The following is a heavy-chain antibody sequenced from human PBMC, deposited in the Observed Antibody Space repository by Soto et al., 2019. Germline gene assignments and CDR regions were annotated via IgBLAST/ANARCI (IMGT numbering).Heavy chain of an antibody. Sequence: GGSLRLSCAASGFTFSSYGMHWVRQAPGKGLEWVAVISYDGSNKYYADSVKGRFTISRDNSKNTLYLQMNSLRAEDTAVYYCAKDRVGFRCGYLLDYHAFPTQRSLDP. CDR1: GFTFSSYG. CDR2: ISYDGSNK. V-gene: IGHV3-30*18. D-gene: IGHD6-25*01. J-gene: IGHJ5*02. CDR3: AKDRVGFRCGYLLDYHAFPTQRSLDP.